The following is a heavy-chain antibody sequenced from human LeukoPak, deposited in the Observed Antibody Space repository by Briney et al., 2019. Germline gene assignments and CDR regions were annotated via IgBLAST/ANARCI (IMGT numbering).Heavy chain of an antibody. V-gene: IGHV4-59*08. J-gene: IGHJ4*02. D-gene: IGHD3-22*01. CDR2: IYYSGST. CDR3: ARRYYYDSSGYDY. Sequence: KPSETLSLTCTVSGGSISSYYWSWIRQPPGKGLEWIGYIYYSGSTNYNPSLKSRVTISVDTSKNQFSLKLSSVTAADTAVYYCARRYYYDSSGYDYWGQGTLVTVSS. CDR1: GGSISSYY.